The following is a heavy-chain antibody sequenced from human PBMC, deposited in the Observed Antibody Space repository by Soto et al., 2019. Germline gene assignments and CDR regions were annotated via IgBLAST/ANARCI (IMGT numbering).Heavy chain of an antibody. V-gene: IGHV4-59*01. Sequence: SETLSLTCSVSGVSITGSYWSWIRQPPGKTLEWIGYVYHSGTTTYNPSLKSRVSISVDTSKNQFSLRLTSVIAADTAVYYCARDMAFGGGSIAGCGYWGQGILVTGPS. J-gene: IGHJ4*02. D-gene: IGHD3-16*01. CDR2: VYHSGTT. CDR3: ARDMAFGGGSIAGCGY. CDR1: GVSITGSY.